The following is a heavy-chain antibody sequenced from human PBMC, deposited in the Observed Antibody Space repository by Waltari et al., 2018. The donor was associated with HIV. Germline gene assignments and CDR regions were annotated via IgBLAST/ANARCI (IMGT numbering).Heavy chain of an antibody. CDR2: IIPIFGSP. CDR1: GGTFSNSA. J-gene: IGHJ3*02. Sequence: QVQPVQSGAEVKKPGSSVKVSCKASGGTFSNSAIHWVRQAPGQGLEWMGGIIPIFGSPNYAQKFQGRVTITADESTSTVYMKLSSLRSEDTAVYYCASASRDTAMGAFDIWGQGTMVTVSS. CDR3: ASASRDTAMGAFDI. D-gene: IGHD5-18*01. V-gene: IGHV1-69*01.